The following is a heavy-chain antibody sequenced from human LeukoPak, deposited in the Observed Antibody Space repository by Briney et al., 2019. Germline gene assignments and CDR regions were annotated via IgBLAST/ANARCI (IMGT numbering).Heavy chain of an antibody. J-gene: IGHJ6*02. CDR2: INHSGST. V-gene: IGHV4-34*01. D-gene: IGHD2-2*01. Sequence: SETLSLTCAVYGGSFSGYYWSWIRQPPGKGLEWIGEINHSGSTNYNPSLKSRVTISVDTSKNQFSLKLSSVTAADTAVYYCARARGRYCSSTSCYEAYYYYGMDVWGQGTTVTVSS. CDR1: GGSFSGYY. CDR3: ARARGRYCSSTSCYEAYYYYGMDV.